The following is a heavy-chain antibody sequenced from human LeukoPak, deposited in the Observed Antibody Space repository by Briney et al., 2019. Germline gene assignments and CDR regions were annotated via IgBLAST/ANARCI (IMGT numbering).Heavy chain of an antibody. CDR1: GYTFTSYG. CDR3: ARYLGYCSGGSCYPDFDY. D-gene: IGHD2-15*01. CDR2: ISAYNGNT. V-gene: IGHV1-18*01. J-gene: IGHJ4*02. Sequence: ASVKVSCKASGYTFTSYGISWVRRAPGQGLEWMGWISAYNGNTNYAQKLQGRVTMTTDTSTSTAYMELRSLRSDDTAVYYCARYLGYCSGGSCYPDFDYWGQGTLVTVSS.